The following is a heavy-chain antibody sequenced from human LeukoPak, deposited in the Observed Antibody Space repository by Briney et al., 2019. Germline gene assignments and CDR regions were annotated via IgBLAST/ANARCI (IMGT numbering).Heavy chain of an antibody. J-gene: IGHJ4*02. Sequence: GGSLRLSRAASGFTFSSYGMHWVRQAPGKGLEWVAFIRYDGSNKYYADSVKGRFTISRDNSKNTLYLQMNSLRAEDTAVYYCAKDSRGYSTRMEFDYWGQGTLVTVSS. CDR2: IRYDGSNK. D-gene: IGHD5-18*01. CDR3: AKDSRGYSTRMEFDY. CDR1: GFTFSSYG. V-gene: IGHV3-30*02.